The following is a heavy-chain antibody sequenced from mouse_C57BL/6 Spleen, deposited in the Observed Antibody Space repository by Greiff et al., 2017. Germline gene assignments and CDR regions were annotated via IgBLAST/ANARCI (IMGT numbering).Heavy chain of an antibody. V-gene: IGHV5-17*01. CDR3: ATVPYSGNPYGYFDV. CDR1: GFTFSDYG. D-gene: IGHD1-1*01. CDR2: ISRGSSTI. J-gene: IGHJ1*03. Sequence: EVQLVESGGGLVKPGGSLKLSCAASGFTFSDYGMHWVRQAPEKGLEWVAYISRGSSTIYYADTLKGRFTLSRDNATNTLFLQLTSLRSEDTAMYYCATVPYSGNPYGYFDVWGTGTTVTVSS.